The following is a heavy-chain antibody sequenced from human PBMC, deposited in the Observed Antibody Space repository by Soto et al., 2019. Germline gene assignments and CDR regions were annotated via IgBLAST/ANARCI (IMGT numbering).Heavy chain of an antibody. D-gene: IGHD1-26*01. V-gene: IGHV1-69*06. CDR3: ARGWETVGTTTPFAY. CDR1: GGTFSNYA. Sequence: ASVKISCKASGGTFSNYAINWVRQAPGQGLEWMGGIIPLFGTPNYAQKFQGRVTFTAHKSTSTAYMELRSLRSDDTAVYYCARGWETVGTTTPFAYWGQGTLVTVSS. CDR2: IIPLFGTP. J-gene: IGHJ4*02.